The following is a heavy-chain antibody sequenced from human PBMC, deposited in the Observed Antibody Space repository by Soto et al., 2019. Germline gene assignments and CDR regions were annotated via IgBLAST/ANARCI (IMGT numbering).Heavy chain of an antibody. D-gene: IGHD6-13*01. CDR1: GFSLSTSGVG. V-gene: IGHV2-5*02. Sequence: QITLKESGPTLVKPTQTLTLTCTFSGFSLSTSGVGVGWIRQPPGKALEWLALIYGDDDKRYSPSLESRLTVTKDASKTQVVLSMTTMDSVDTGTYFCAHRLTGIWFDTWGRGTLVTVYS. J-gene: IGHJ5*01. CDR2: IYGDDDK. CDR3: AHRLTGIWFDT.